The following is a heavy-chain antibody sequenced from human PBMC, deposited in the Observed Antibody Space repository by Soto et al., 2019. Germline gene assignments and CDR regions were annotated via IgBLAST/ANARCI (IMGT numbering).Heavy chain of an antibody. CDR2: ISGSGGST. Sequence: EVQLLESGGGLVQPGGSLRLSCAASGFTFSSDAMSWVRQAPGKGLEWVSAISGSGGSTYYADSVKGRFTISRDNSKNTLSSKNTLYLQMNSLRAEDTAVYYCAKTGPYDYGDYWGQGTLVTVSS. CDR3: AKTGPYDYGDY. D-gene: IGHD3-16*01. V-gene: IGHV3-23*01. J-gene: IGHJ4*02. CDR1: GFTFSSDA.